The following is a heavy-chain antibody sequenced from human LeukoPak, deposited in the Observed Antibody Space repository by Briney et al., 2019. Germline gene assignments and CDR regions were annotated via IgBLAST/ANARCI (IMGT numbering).Heavy chain of an antibody. CDR2: IYTSGST. CDR3: AREEFEYSSSSLDV. CDR1: GGSISSGSYY. J-gene: IGHJ6*04. Sequence: KPSETLSLTCTVSGGSISSGSYYWSWIRQPAGKGLEWIGRIYTSGSTNYNPSLKSRVTISVDTSKNQFSLKLSSVTAADTAVYYCAREEFEYSSSSLDVWGKGTTATVSS. D-gene: IGHD6-6*01. V-gene: IGHV4-61*02.